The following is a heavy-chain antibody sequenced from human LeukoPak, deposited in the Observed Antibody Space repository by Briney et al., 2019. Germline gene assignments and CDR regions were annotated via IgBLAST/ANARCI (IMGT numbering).Heavy chain of an antibody. CDR2: IWYDGSNK. V-gene: IGHV3-33*01. J-gene: IGHJ2*01. CDR3: ARDRSMSGWYIDL. D-gene: IGHD2/OR15-2a*01. Sequence: GRSLRLSCAASGFTFSSYGMHWVRQAPGKGLEWVAVIWYDGSNKYYPDSVQGRFTISRDNSKNTLYLQVNSLRAKDTAVYYCARDRSMSGWYIDLWGRGTLVTVSS. CDR1: GFTFSSYG.